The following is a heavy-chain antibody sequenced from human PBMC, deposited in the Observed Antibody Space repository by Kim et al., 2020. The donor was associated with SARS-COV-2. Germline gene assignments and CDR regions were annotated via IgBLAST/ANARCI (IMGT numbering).Heavy chain of an antibody. CDR1: GDRISSNSAA. CDR2: TYYRSKWYN. D-gene: IGHD3-22*01. CDR3: AREYDSSGYLSWYFDL. V-gene: IGHV6-1*01. Sequence: SQTLSLTCAISGDRISSNSAAWNWLRQSPSRGLEWLGRTYYRSKWYNDYAVSVKSRMTINPDTSKNQFSLQVNSVTPEDTAVYYCAREYDSSGYLSWYFDLWGRGTLVTVSS. J-gene: IGHJ2*01.